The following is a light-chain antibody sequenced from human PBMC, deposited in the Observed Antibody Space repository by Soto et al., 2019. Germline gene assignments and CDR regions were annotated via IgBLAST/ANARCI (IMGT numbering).Light chain of an antibody. CDR1: QSIGTN. J-gene: IGKJ5*01. Sequence: EVVMTQSPATLSVSPGERSTLSCMASQSIGTNLAWYQQKPGQAPKLLIYDTSNMATGIPARFSGSGSGTGFTLTISSLEPEDFAVYYCQQRSNWPPEITFGQGTRLEIK. CDR2: DTS. CDR3: QQRSNWPPEIT. V-gene: IGKV3-11*01.